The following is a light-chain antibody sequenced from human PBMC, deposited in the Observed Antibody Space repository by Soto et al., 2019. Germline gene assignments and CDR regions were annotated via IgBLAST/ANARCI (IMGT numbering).Light chain of an antibody. J-gene: IGKJ4*01. Sequence: DIQMTQSPSSLSASLGDRVTITCRASQGIGVYLAWFQQKPGKVPELLIYAASALQSGVPSRFSGSGSGTDFTLTISSLQPEDIATYYCQKYNSAPLTFGGGTKVESK. CDR3: QKYNSAPLT. CDR1: QGIGVY. V-gene: IGKV1-27*01. CDR2: AAS.